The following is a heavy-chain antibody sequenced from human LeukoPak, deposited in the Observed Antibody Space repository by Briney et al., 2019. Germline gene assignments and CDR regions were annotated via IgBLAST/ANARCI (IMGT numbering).Heavy chain of an antibody. CDR2: ISHDGSAQ. CDR1: GFTSNSYA. D-gene: IGHD1-26*01. V-gene: IGHV3-30-3*01. Sequence: GRSLRLSCAVSGFTSNSYAMHWVRQAPGEGLEWEAFISHDGSAQSYADSVKGRFTISRDNSKNTLYLQMNSLRPEDTAVYYCARDLSGTYMVDYWGQGTLVTVSS. J-gene: IGHJ4*02. CDR3: ARDLSGTYMVDY.